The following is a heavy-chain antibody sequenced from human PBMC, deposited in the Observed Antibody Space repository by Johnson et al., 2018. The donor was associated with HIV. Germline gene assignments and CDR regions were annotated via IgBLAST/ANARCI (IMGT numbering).Heavy chain of an antibody. J-gene: IGHJ3*02. Sequence: QVQLVESGGGLIQPGGSLRLSCAASGFTFSSYWMSWVRQAPGKGLEWVAVISYDGNNKYYADSLKGRFTISRDNSKNTLSLQMNSLRAEDTAVYYCAKDTVWSSGYYGGAFDIWGQGTMVTVSS. CDR1: GFTFSSYW. CDR2: ISYDGNNK. V-gene: IGHV3-30*18. D-gene: IGHD3-22*01. CDR3: AKDTVWSSGYYGGAFDI.